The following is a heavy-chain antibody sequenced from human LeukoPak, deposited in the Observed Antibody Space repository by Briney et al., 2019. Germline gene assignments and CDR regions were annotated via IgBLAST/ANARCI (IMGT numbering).Heavy chain of an antibody. CDR2: ISYDGSNK. Sequence: GGSLRLSCAASGFTFSSYAMHWVRQAPGKGLEWVAVISYDGSNKYYADSVKGRFTISRDNSNNTLYLQMNSLRAEDTAVYYCARYLGSSWYYYFDYWGQGTLVTVSS. V-gene: IGHV3-30*04. CDR1: GFTFSSYA. J-gene: IGHJ4*02. D-gene: IGHD6-13*01. CDR3: ARYLGSSWYYYFDY.